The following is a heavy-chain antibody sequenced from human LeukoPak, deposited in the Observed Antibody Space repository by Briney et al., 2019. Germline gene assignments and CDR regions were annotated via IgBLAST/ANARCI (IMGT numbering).Heavy chain of an antibody. CDR2: INHSGST. CDR1: GGSFSGYY. CDR3: ARDSLLPSAMGYYYMDV. D-gene: IGHD2-2*01. Sequence: SVTLSLTCAVYGGSFSGYYWSWIRQPPGKGLEWIGEINHSGSTNYNPSLKSRVTMSVDTSKNQFSLKLSSVTAADTALYYCARDSLLPSAMGYYYMDVWGKGTTVTVSS. J-gene: IGHJ6*03. V-gene: IGHV4-34*01.